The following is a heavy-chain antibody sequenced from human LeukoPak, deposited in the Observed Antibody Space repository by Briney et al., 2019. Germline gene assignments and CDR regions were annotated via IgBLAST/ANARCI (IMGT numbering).Heavy chain of an antibody. Sequence: PGGSLRLSCTASGFTFGDYAMSWFRQAPGKGLEWVGFIRSKAYGGTTEYAASVKGRFTISRDDFKSIAYLQMNSLKTEDTAVYYCTSPLLWFGELSYYFDYWGQGTLVTVSS. V-gene: IGHV3-49*03. CDR1: GFTFGDYA. CDR3: TSPLLWFGELSYYFDY. CDR2: IRSKAYGGTT. J-gene: IGHJ4*02. D-gene: IGHD3-10*01.